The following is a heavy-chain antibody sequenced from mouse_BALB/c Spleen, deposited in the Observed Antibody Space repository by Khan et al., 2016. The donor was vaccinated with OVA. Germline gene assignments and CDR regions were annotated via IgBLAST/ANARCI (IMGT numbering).Heavy chain of an antibody. Sequence: VQLKESGTELVKPGASVKLSCTASGFNIKDTYMHWVKQRPEQGLEWIGRINPANGNIKYDPNFQGKAPITADTSSNTAYLHLSSLTSEDTAVYYCARPITTWGFAYWGQGTLVTVSA. CDR3: ARPITTWGFAY. J-gene: IGHJ3*01. CDR2: INPANGNI. D-gene: IGHD1-2*01. V-gene: IGHV14-3*02. CDR1: GFNIKDTY.